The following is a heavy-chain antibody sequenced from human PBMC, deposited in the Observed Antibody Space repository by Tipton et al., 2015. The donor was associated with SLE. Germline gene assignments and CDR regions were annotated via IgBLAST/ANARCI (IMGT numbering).Heavy chain of an antibody. CDR1: GYSISSGYY. CDR2: IYHSGST. CDR3: AAVSSALWDFGY. Sequence: TLSLTCTVSGYSISSGYYWGWIRQPPGKRLEWIGSIYHSGSTYYNPSLKSRVTISVDTSKTHFSLKLSSVTAADTAVYYCAAVSSALWDFGYWGQGTLVTVSS. V-gene: IGHV4-38-2*02. J-gene: IGHJ4*02. D-gene: IGHD6-19*01.